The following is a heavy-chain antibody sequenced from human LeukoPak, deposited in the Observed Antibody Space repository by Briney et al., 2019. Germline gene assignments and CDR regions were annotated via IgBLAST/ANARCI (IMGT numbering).Heavy chain of an antibody. Sequence: PGGSLRLSCATSEFTFSAYAMHWIRQAPGRRLEWVAFVRYGGNIKYYADSVKGRFTISRDNSKNALYLQMNSLSPEDTAVYYCTKDLGTEYNIFDYWGQGTLVTVSS. V-gene: IGHV3-30*02. CDR3: TKDLGTEYNIFDY. J-gene: IGHJ4*02. CDR1: EFTFSAYA. CDR2: VRYGGNIK. D-gene: IGHD3-9*01.